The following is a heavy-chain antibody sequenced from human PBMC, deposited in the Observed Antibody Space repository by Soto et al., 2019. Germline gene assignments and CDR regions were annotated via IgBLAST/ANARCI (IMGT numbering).Heavy chain of an antibody. V-gene: IGHV1-46*03. J-gene: IGHJ4*02. CDR2: INPSGGAT. CDR3: STEEGTRYNWHLRFDY. CDR1: GYSFISHY. Sequence: QVQLVQSGAEVKNPGASMKVSCKASGYSFISHYMHWVRQAPAQGLEWMGVINPSGGATTYAQNFRGRVTMSRDTPTSTVYTELGSRRSADTAVYYCSTEEGTRYNWHLRFDYWGQGTLVIVSS. D-gene: IGHD1-1*01.